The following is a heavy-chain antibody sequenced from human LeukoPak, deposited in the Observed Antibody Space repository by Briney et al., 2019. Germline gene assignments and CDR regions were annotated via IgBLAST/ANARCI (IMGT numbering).Heavy chain of an antibody. CDR3: AKATERENYYYYYYMDV. V-gene: IGHV3-23*01. D-gene: IGHD1-1*01. J-gene: IGHJ6*03. CDR2: IVGSGGAS. CDR1: GFTFSSNA. Sequence: PGGSLRLSCAASGFTFSSNAMSWVRQAPGKGLEWVSGIVGSGGASFYADSVKGRFTISRDNSKNTLYLQMSSLRAEDTAVYYCAKATERENYYYYYYMDVWGKGTTVTVSS.